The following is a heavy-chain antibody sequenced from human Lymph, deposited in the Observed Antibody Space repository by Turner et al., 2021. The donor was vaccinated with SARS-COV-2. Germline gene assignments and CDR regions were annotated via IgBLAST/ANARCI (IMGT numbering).Heavy chain of an antibody. CDR1: GGSMNSNS. CDR3: ARETVNNWVDP. J-gene: IGHJ5*02. CDR2: IYDRGST. D-gene: IGHD2-21*02. Sequence: QVQLQESGPRLVKPLETLSLTCTVSGGSMNSNSWRWIRQPPGKRLEWIGYIYDRGSTNYNPSLESRVTISVDTSRNQFSLNLTSVTAADTAIYYCARETVNNWVDPWGQGTLVTVSS. V-gene: IGHV4-59*01.